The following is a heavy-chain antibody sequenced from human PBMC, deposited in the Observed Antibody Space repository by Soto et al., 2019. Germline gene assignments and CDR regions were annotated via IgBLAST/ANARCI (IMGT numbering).Heavy chain of an antibody. CDR2: ISCCGGST. CDR1: GFNFKKFA. D-gene: IGHD6-19*01. V-gene: IGHV3-23*01. J-gene: IGHJ4*02. Sequence: EVQLLESGGGVVQPGGSLRLPCVASGFNFKKFAMSGVRQAPGEGLEGVSGISCCGGSTSYADSVKGRFSIARDDSTNTLSLQMNNLRVEDTAQYYCAKADGEQWLLPHLDKWGQGTLVTVS. CDR3: AKADGEQWLLPHLDK.